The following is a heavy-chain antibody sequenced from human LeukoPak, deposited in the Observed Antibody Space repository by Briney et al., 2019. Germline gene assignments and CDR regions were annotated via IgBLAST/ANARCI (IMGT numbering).Heavy chain of an antibody. D-gene: IGHD5-24*01. CDR2: INPNNSGT. V-gene: IGHV1-2*02. CDR1: GYTFTAYF. J-gene: IGHJ4*02. Sequence: ASVKVSCKASGYTFTAYFMHWVRQAPGQGLEWMGWINPNNSGTDYAQKFQGRVTMTRDTSITTAYMELSRLRSDDTAIYYCARVEMSTTTANDYWGQGTLVTVSS. CDR3: ARVEMSTTTANDY.